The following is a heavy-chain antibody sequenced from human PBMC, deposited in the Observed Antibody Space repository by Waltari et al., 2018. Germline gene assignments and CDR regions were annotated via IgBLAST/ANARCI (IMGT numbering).Heavy chain of an antibody. CDR2: IYASANT. V-gene: IGHV4-30-4*08. CDR1: GGSISSGGDF. Sequence: QVQLQQSGPGVVKSSQTLSLTCTVSGGSISSGGDFWRCTRQSPGRGPGWIGVIYASANTNYNPSVKSRVILTIDISKTQFSLKMRSVTAADTAVYYGARQGLNWNAQRGSQSAFAIWGQGAMVTVSA. J-gene: IGHJ3*02. CDR3: ARQGLNWNAQRGSQSAFAI. D-gene: IGHD1-1*01.